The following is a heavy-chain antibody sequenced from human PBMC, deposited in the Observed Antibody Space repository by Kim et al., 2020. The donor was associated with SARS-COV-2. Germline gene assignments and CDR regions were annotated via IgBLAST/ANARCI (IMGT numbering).Heavy chain of an antibody. Sequence: GGSLRLSCAASGFTFSSYGMHWVRQAPGKGLEWVAVISYDGSNKYYADSVKGRFTISRDNSKNTLYLQMNSLRAEDTAVYYCARDSTVVTPSEGMDVWGQGTTVTVSS. CDR1: GFTFSSYG. V-gene: IGHV3-33*05. CDR3: ARDSTVVTPSEGMDV. D-gene: IGHD4-17*01. J-gene: IGHJ6*02. CDR2: ISYDGSNK.